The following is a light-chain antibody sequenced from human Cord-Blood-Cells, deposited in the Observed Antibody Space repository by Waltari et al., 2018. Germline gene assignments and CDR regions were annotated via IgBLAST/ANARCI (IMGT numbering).Light chain of an antibody. J-gene: IGKJ1*01. CDR2: AAS. CDR3: LQDYNYPWT. CDR1: QAIRND. Sequence: AIQMTQSPSSLSASVGDRVTITCRASQAIRNDLGRYQQKPGKAPKLLIYAASSLKSGVPSRFSGSGSGTDFTLTISSLQPEDFATYYCLQDYNYPWTFGQGTKVEIK. V-gene: IGKV1-6*01.